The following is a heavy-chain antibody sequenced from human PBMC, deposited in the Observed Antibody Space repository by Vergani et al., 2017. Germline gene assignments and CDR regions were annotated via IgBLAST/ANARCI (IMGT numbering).Heavy chain of an antibody. CDR1: GGSFSTGGQS. J-gene: IGHJ5*02. CDR2: IYTSGAT. V-gene: IGHV4-61*02. D-gene: IGHD3-10*01. Sequence: QVQLQESVPGLVKPSQTLSLTCTVSGGSFSTGGQSWTWLRQSAGKGLEWIGRIYTSGATNYNPSLRSRAIMSVDASKKQFSLKLTSVTAADTAVYYCGRVADFYGLGSRLLDLWGQGILVTVSS. CDR3: GRVADFYGLGSRLLDL.